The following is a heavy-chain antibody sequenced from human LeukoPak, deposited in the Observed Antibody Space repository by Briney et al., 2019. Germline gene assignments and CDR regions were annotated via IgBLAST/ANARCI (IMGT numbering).Heavy chain of an antibody. J-gene: IGHJ4*02. D-gene: IGHD1/OR15-1a*01. CDR3: ARDREWNSPAYFDY. V-gene: IGHV1-46*01. Sequence: ASVKVSCKASGYTFTSYYLHWVRQAPGQGLVWMGIINPSGGNKKYEQTFEGRVTMPRDTSTSTVYLELSSLRSEDTAVYFCARDREWNSPAYFDYWGQGTLVTVSS. CDR2: INPSGGNK. CDR1: GYTFTSYY.